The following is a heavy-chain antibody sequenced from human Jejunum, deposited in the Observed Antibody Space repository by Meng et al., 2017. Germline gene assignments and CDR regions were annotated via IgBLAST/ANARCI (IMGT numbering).Heavy chain of an antibody. CDR2: INPNGGST. D-gene: IGHD2-21*02. Sequence: ASVKVSCKPSGYTFTRYYLHWVRQAPGQGLEWMGIINPNGGSTGYAQRFQGRVTMTTDTSTSTAYMELRSLRSDDTAVYYCSRGASSVTGFDYWGQGTLVTVSS. J-gene: IGHJ4*02. V-gene: IGHV1-46*01. CDR3: SRGASSVTGFDY. CDR1: GYTFTRYY.